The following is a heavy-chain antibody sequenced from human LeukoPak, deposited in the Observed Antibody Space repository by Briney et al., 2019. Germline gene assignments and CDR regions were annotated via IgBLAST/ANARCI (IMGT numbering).Heavy chain of an antibody. J-gene: IGHJ4*02. CDR1: GGSFSGYY. CDR3: ARQDIVVVVAATPWGPFDY. V-gene: IGHV4-34*01. D-gene: IGHD2-15*01. Sequence: SETLSLTCAVYGGSFSGYYWSWIRQPPGKGLEWIGEINHSGSTNYNPSLKSRVTISVDTSKNQFSPKLSSVTVADTAVYYCARQDIVVVVAATPWGPFDYWGQGTLVTVSS. CDR2: INHSGST.